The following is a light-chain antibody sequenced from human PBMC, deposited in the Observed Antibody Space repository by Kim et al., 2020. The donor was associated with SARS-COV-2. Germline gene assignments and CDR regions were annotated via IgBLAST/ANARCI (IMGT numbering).Light chain of an antibody. Sequence: ASVGDRVTITCRASQGISSYLAWFKQKPGKAPKPLIYDASTLQSGVPSRFSGSGSGTDFTLTISSLQPEDFATYYCQQLKSYPITFGQGTRLEIK. CDR3: QQLKSYPIT. CDR2: DAS. CDR1: QGISSY. V-gene: IGKV1-9*01. J-gene: IGKJ5*01.